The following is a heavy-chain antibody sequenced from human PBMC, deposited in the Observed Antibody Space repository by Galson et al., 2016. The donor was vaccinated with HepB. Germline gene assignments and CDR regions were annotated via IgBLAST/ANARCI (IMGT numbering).Heavy chain of an antibody. CDR1: GFSFSNYA. D-gene: IGHD4-11*01. V-gene: IGHV3-23*01. CDR2: ISGSGHST. J-gene: IGHJ6*03. Sequence: SLRLSCAASGFSFSNYARNWVRQAPGKGLEWVSVISGSGHSTNYADSVKGRFTISRDNSKSTLYLQMNGLRAEDTAVYYCAKVSDDYSDYRRSYYYYYMGVWGKGTAVTVSS. CDR3: AKVSDDYSDYRRSYYYYYMGV.